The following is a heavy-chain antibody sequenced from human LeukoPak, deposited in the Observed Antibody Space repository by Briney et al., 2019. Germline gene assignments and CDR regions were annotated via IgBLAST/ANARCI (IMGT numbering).Heavy chain of an antibody. J-gene: IGHJ4*02. D-gene: IGHD4-11*01. CDR1: GFTFSSYW. CDR2: ISGSSSST. V-gene: IGHV3-23*01. Sequence: GGSLRFSGAASGFTFSSYWMCWVRKAPGKGLEWVSVISGSSSSTYYADSVKGRFTVSRDNSKNTLYLQMSSLRVDDTAVYYCGKDSRPSVTTFRSRWTDYWGQGALVTVSS. CDR3: GKDSRPSVTTFRSRWTDY.